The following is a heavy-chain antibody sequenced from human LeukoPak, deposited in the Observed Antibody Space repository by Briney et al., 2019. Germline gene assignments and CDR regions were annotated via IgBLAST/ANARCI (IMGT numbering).Heavy chain of an antibody. V-gene: IGHV3-23*01. CDR1: GFTFSSYA. D-gene: IGHD5-24*01. CDR3: AKDGDGYNSHFDY. J-gene: IGHJ4*02. CDR2: ISGSGGST. Sequence: PGGSLRLSCAASGFTFSSYAMSWVRQAPGKGLEWGSAISGSGGSTYYADSVKGRFTISRDNSKNTLYLQMNSLRAEDTAVYYCAKDGDGYNSHFDYWGQGTLVTVSS.